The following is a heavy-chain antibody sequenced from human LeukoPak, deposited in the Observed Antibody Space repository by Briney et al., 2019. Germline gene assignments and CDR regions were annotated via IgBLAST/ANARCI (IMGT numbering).Heavy chain of an antibody. D-gene: IGHD3-10*01. CDR2: ISYSGST. J-gene: IGHJ4*02. CDR1: GTSISSYY. Sequence: SETLSLTCTVSGTSISSYYWTWIRQPPGKGLEWIGHISYSGSTSYNPSLKSRLTISVDTSKNQFSLRLSSVTAADTAVYYCATEVWSGHYWGQGTLVTVSS. CDR3: ATEVWSGHY. V-gene: IGHV4-59*01.